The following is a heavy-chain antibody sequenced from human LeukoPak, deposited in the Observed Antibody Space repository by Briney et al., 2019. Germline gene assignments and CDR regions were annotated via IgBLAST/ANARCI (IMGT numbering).Heavy chain of an antibody. D-gene: IGHD3-10*01. CDR2: IYTSGST. V-gene: IGHV4-61*02. CDR3: AREPHITMVRGVIYYYYYMDV. J-gene: IGHJ6*03. Sequence: PSQTLSLTCTVSGGSISSGSYYWSWIRQPAGKGLEWIGRIYTSGSTNYNPSLKSRVTISVDTSKNQFSLKLSSVTAADTAVYYCAREPHITMVRGVIYYYYYMDVWGKGTTVTVSS. CDR1: GGSISSGSYY.